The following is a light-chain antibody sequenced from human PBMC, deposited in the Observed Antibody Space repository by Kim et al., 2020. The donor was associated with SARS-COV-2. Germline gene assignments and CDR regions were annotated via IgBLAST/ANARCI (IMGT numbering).Light chain of an antibody. CDR3: SSITRSGTYV. J-gene: IGLJ1*01. V-gene: IGLV2-18*02. CDR2: EVT. Sequence: QSGTLSCTGTGNDVGGYSSHVSWYQLPPGSAPKLVISEVTQRPSGVPHRFSGSKSGNTASLTISGLQAEDEADYYCSSITRSGTYVFGTGTKVTVL. CDR1: GNDVGGYSSH.